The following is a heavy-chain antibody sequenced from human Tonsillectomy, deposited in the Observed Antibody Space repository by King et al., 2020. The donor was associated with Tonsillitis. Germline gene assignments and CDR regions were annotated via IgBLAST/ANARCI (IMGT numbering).Heavy chain of an antibody. D-gene: IGHD3-22*01. J-gene: IGHJ4*02. Sequence: VQLVESGGGLVKPGGSLRLSCAASGFTFSNAWMSWVRQAPGKGLEWVGRIKSKTDGGTTDYAAPVKGRFTISRDDSKNTLYLQMNSLKTEDTAVYYCTTAQHYDSSGYIFYWGQGTLVTVSS. CDR3: TTAQHYDSSGYIFY. CDR1: GFTFSNAW. CDR2: IKSKTDGGTT. V-gene: IGHV3-15*01.